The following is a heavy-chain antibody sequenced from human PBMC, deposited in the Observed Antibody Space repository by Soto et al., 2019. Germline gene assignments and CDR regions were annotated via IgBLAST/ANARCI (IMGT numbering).Heavy chain of an antibody. V-gene: IGHV1-18*01. Sequence: ASVKVSCKASVYSFSNYGIAWVRQSPGQGLEWMGWISGYNSNTNYAQKFEGRVRITKDTTRSTAYLAVRSLRFDDTAVYYRGRERQWEPVPYWGQGRRVTPSS. CDR2: ISGYNSNT. CDR3: GRERQWEPVPY. J-gene: IGHJ4*02. CDR1: VYSFSNYG. D-gene: IGHD1-26*01.